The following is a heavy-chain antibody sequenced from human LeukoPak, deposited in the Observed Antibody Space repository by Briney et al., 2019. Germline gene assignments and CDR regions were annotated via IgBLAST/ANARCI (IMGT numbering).Heavy chain of an antibody. CDR1: GFTFRTYV. J-gene: IGHJ4*02. CDR2: ISDSGDGT. CDR3: AKDKAPGSLHTPSDF. V-gene: IGHV3-23*01. Sequence: PGGSLRLSCAASGFTFRTYVMSWVRQAPGKGLEWVSGISDSGDGTYYAESVKGRFTISRDNSKNTVFLQMNSLRADDTAKYYCAKDKAPGSLHTPSDFWGQGTLVTVSS. D-gene: IGHD6-13*01.